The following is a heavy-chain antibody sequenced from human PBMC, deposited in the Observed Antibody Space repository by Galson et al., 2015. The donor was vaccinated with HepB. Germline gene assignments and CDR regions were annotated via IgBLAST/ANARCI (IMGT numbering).Heavy chain of an antibody. Sequence: SVKVSCKASGFTFTSSAMQWVRQARGQRLEWIGWNVVGSGNTNYAQKFQERVTITRDMSTSTAYMELSSLRSEDTAVYYCAAGYSSVWYAGGFDIWGQGTMVTVSS. CDR1: GFTFTSSA. J-gene: IGHJ3*02. CDR2: NVVGSGNT. CDR3: AAGYSSVWYAGGFDI. D-gene: IGHD6-19*01. V-gene: IGHV1-58*02.